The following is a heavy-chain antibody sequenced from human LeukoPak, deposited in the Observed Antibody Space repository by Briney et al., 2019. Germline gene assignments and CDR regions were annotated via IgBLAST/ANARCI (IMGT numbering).Heavy chain of an antibody. CDR3: ASARLYYGSGSYNY. J-gene: IGHJ4*02. Sequence: SQILSLTCAVSGGSISSGGYSWSWIRQPPGKGLELIGYIYHSGSTYYNPSLKSRVTISVDRSKNQFSLKLSSVPAADTAVYYCASARLYYGSGSYNYWGQGTLVTVSS. D-gene: IGHD3-10*01. CDR2: IYHSGST. V-gene: IGHV4-30-2*01. CDR1: GGSISSGGYS.